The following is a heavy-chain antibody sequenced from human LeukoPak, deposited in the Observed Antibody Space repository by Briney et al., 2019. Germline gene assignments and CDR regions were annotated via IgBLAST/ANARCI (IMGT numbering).Heavy chain of an antibody. D-gene: IGHD6-13*01. CDR1: GFTFSSYW. CDR2: IKQDGSEK. CDR3: ASDQYSSSWYNWFDP. J-gene: IGHJ5*02. V-gene: IGHV3-7*01. Sequence: GGSLRLSCAASGFTFSSYWMSWVRQAPGKGLEWVANIKQDGSEKYYVDSVKGRFTISRDNAKNSLYLQMNSLRAEDTAVYYCASDQYSSSWYNWFDPWGQGTLVTVSS.